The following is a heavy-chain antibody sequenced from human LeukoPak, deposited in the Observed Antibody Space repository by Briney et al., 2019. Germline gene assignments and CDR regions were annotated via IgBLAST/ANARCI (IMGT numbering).Heavy chain of an antibody. V-gene: IGHV3-30*02. CDR3: AKDPTGEWELPSAGGAFDI. J-gene: IGHJ3*02. CDR1: RFTFSSYG. CDR2: IRYDGSNK. D-gene: IGHD1-26*01. Sequence: GGSLRLSCAASRFTFSSYGMHWVRQAPGKGLEWVAFIRYDGSNKYYADSVKGRFTISRDNSKNTLYLQMNSLRAEDTAVYYCAKDPTGEWELPSAGGAFDIWGQGTMVTVSS.